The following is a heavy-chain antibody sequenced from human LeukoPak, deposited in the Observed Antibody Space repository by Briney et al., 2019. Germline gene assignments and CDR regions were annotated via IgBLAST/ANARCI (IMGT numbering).Heavy chain of an antibody. D-gene: IGHD2-15*01. CDR3: TRVRCSGGTCYSSDY. J-gene: IGHJ4*02. CDR2: ISSSSSYI. CDR1: GFTFSSYS. V-gene: IGHV3-21*01. Sequence: GGSLRLSSAASGFTFSSYSMNWVRQAPGKGLEWVSYISSSSSYIYYADSVKGRFTISRDNAKNSLFLQMNSLRAEDTAVYYCTRVRCSGGTCYSSDYWGQGTLVTVSS.